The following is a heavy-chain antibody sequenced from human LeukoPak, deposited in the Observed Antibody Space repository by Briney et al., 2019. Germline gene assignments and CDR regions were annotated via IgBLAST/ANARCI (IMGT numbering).Heavy chain of an antibody. J-gene: IGHJ4*02. CDR3: AASKYTNYDY. Sequence: GGSLRLSCTASAFTITTYSMSWVRQAPGKGLEWVSSISSSTYIYYADSVKGRFTISRDTSKNALYLQMNSLRAEDTAVYYCAASKYTNYDYWGQGTLVTVSS. CDR1: AFTITTYS. V-gene: IGHV3-21*01. CDR2: ISSSTYI. D-gene: IGHD4-11*01.